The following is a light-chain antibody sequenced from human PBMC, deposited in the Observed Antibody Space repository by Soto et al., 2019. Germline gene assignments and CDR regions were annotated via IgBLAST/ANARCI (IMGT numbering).Light chain of an antibody. Sequence: QSALTQPRSVSGSPGQSVTISCTGTSSDVGAYNYVSWYQQHPGKAPKVMIYDVNKRPSGVPDRFSGSKSDNTASLTISGLQAEDEGDYYCCADAGSYSLVFGGGTKLTVL. CDR1: SSDVGAYNY. CDR2: DVN. J-gene: IGLJ2*01. CDR3: CADAGSYSLV. V-gene: IGLV2-11*01.